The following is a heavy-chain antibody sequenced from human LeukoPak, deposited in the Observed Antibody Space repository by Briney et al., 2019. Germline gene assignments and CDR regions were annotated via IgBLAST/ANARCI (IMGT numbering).Heavy chain of an antibody. V-gene: IGHV4-34*01. CDR2: INHSGST. D-gene: IGHD3-22*01. CDR1: GGAFSGYY. J-gene: IGHJ4*02. CDR3: ARGSGPYDSSGYYYLFDY. Sequence: SETLSLTCAVYGGAFSGYYWSFIRHPPGRGLEWGGEINHSGSTNYNPLLKSRVTISVVTSKNQFSLKLSSVTAADTAVYYCARGSGPYDSSGYYYLFDYWGQGTLVTVSS.